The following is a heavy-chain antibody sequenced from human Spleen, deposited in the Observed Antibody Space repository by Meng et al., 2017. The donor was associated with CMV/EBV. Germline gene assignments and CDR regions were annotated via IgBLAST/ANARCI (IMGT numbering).Heavy chain of an antibody. CDR1: GFTFSSYA. V-gene: IGHV3-23*01. CDR2: ISGSGGST. D-gene: IGHD3-3*01. CDR3: AKFPSYDFWSGYNDFRFDP. Sequence: GEPLKISCAASGFTFSSYAMSWVRQAPGKGLEWVSAISGSGGSTYYADSVKGRFTISRDNSKNTLYLQMNSLRAEDTAVYYCAKFPSYDFWSGYNDFRFDPWGQGTLVTVSS. J-gene: IGHJ5*02.